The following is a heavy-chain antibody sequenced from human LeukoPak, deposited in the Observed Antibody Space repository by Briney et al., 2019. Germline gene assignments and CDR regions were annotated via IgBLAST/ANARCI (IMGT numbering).Heavy chain of an antibody. CDR3: ARREDWYFDF. J-gene: IGHJ2*01. CDR2: IFPDDSDA. V-gene: IGHV5-51*01. Sequence: GESLKISCAASGYTFNNYWIGWVRQMPGKGLEWMGNIFPDDSDATYSPSFLGQVTLSADKSICTAYLHWSSLKASDTAIYYCARREDWYFDFWGRGTLVTVSS. CDR1: GYTFNNYW.